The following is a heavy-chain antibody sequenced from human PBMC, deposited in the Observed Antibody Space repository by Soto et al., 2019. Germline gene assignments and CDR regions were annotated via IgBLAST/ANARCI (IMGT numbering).Heavy chain of an antibody. CDR2: IYYSGST. V-gene: IGHV4-31*03. CDR3: ARDDLAMRLGGGAFDI. D-gene: IGHD2-2*01. CDR1: GGSISSGGYY. Sequence: PSETLSLTCTVSGGSISSGGYYWSWIRQHPGKGLEWIGYIYYSGSTYYNPSLKSRVTISVDTSKNQFSLKLSSVTAADTAVYYCARDDLAMRLGGGAFDIWGQGTMVTVSS. J-gene: IGHJ3*02.